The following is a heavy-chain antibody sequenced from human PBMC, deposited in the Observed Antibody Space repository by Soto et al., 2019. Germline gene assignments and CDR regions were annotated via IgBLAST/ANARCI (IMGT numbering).Heavy chain of an antibody. Sequence: SVKVSCKASGGTFSSYAISWVRQAPGQGLEWMGGIIPIFGTANYAQKFQGRVTITADESTSTAYMELSSLRSEDTAVYYCARDPSQLRYFDWPLDYWGQGTLVTVSS. J-gene: IGHJ4*02. V-gene: IGHV1-69*13. CDR1: GGTFSSYA. CDR3: ARDPSQLRYFDWPLDY. CDR2: IIPIFGTA. D-gene: IGHD3-9*01.